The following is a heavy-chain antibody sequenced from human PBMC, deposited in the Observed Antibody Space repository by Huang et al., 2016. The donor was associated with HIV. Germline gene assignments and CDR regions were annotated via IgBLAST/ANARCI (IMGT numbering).Heavy chain of an antibody. CDR2: RGRWGGNL. CDR1: GFGFSGYG. CDR3: VREGNPGISWFFGDNWFDP. Sequence: EVQLLESGGGLAQPGGSLRLSCAASGFGFSGYGMRWVREAPGRGLEGVAARGRWGGNLFYTNSVSGRFTVSRDNSKNTLYLQMTTLRVEDTAVYFCVREGNPGISWFFGDNWFDPWGQGTLVTVSP. J-gene: IGHJ5*02. D-gene: IGHD6-13*01. V-gene: IGHV3-23*01.